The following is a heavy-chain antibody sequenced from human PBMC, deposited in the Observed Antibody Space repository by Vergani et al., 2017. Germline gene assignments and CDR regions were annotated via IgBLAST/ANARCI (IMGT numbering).Heavy chain of an antibody. CDR3: ARAFTRLENYFDY. CDR1: GYTFTSYG. Sequence: QVQLVQSGAEVKKPGASVKVSCKASGYTFTSYGISWVRQAPGQGLEWMGWISAYNGNTNYAQKFQGRVTMTRDTSISTAYMELSRLRSDDTAVYYCARAFTRLENYFDYWGQGTLVTVSS. V-gene: IGHV1-18*04. J-gene: IGHJ4*02. CDR2: ISAYNGNT.